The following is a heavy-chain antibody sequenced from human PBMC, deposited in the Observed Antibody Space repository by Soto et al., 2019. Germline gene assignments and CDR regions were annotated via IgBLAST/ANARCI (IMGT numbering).Heavy chain of an antibody. V-gene: IGHV3-74*01. CDR3: ARGNVAWYYYGMDG. Sequence: EVQLVESGGGLVQPGGSLRLSCAASGFTFSSYWMHWVRQAPGKGLVWVSRINSDGSSTSYADSVKGRFTISRDNAKNTLYLQMNSLSAADTAVYYCARGNVAWYYYGMDGWGQGTTVTVSS. D-gene: IGHD3-10*02. CDR1: GFTFSSYW. J-gene: IGHJ6*02. CDR2: INSDGSST.